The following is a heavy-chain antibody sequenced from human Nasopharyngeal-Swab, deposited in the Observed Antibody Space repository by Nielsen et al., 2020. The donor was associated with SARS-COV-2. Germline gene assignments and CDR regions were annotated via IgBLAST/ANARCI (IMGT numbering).Heavy chain of an antibody. CDR3: AASLGPGSYYYGSGDQSMDV. CDR2: IYPGDSDT. D-gene: IGHD3-10*01. J-gene: IGHJ6*02. Sequence: GESLKISCKGSGYSFSTYWIAWVRQMPGKGLQWMGMIYPGDSDTRNSPSFQGHVTISADKSISTAYLQWSSLKASDTAMYYCAASLGPGSYYYGSGDQSMDVWGQGTTVTVSS. V-gene: IGHV5-51*01. CDR1: GYSFSTYW.